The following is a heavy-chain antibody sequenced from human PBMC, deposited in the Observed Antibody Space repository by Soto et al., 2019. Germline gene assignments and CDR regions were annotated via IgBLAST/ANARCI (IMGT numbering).Heavy chain of an antibody. Sequence: PSETLSLTCTVSGDSISSSSYYWGWIRQPPGKGLEWIGSIYYSGSTYYNPSLKSRVTISVDTSKNQFSLKLSSVTAADTAVYYCARHFSGGIVVVVAATDNWFDPWGQGTLVTVSS. D-gene: IGHD2-15*01. CDR2: IYYSGST. J-gene: IGHJ5*02. CDR3: ARHFSGGIVVVVAATDNWFDP. CDR1: GDSISSSSYY. V-gene: IGHV4-39*01.